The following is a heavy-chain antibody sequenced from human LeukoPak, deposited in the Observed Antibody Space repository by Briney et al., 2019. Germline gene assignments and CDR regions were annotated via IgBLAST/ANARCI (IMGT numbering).Heavy chain of an antibody. Sequence: PSETLYLTCTVSGGSISSHYWSWIRQPPGQGLEWIGYIYYSGSTNYNPSLKSRVTISVDTSKNQFSLKLSSVTAADTAVYYCARLSGIVGASHYFDYWGQGTLVTVSS. V-gene: IGHV4-59*11. D-gene: IGHD1-26*01. CDR1: GGSISSHY. J-gene: IGHJ4*02. CDR3: ARLSGIVGASHYFDY. CDR2: IYYSGST.